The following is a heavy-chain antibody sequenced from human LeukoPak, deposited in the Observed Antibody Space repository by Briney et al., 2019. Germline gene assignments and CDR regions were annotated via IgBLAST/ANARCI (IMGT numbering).Heavy chain of an antibody. J-gene: IGHJ6*04. Sequence: PGGSLRLSCAASGFTFSDYYMSWIRQAPGKGLEGVAYIISSSSYTNYADSVKGRFTICRAKAENSLYLQMNRMRAEDTAVYSCARDRPAGTAASYYYYGMDVWGKGPTVTVSS. V-gene: IGHV3-11*06. D-gene: IGHD2-2*01. CDR2: IISSSSYT. CDR3: ARDRPAGTAASYYYYGMDV. CDR1: GFTFSDYY.